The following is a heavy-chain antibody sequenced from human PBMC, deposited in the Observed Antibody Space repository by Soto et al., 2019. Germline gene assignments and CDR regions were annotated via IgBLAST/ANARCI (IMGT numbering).Heavy chain of an antibody. Sequence: GGSLRLSCAASGFTFSSFSMNWVRQAPGKGLEWVSSISSSSSYIYYADSVKGRFTISRDNAKNQFSLQLNSVTPEDTAVYYCARGVAVAVERGAFDIWGQGTMVTVSS. D-gene: IGHD6-19*01. CDR3: ARGVAVAVERGAFDI. J-gene: IGHJ3*02. CDR1: GFTFSSFS. V-gene: IGHV3-21*01. CDR2: ISSSSSYI.